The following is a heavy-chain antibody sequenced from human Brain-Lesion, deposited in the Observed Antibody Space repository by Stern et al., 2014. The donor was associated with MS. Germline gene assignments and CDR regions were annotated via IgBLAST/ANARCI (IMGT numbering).Heavy chain of an antibody. V-gene: IGHV3-74*01. D-gene: IGHD2-21*01. CDR2: MNEDGSTI. CDR1: GFTLSTYW. CDR3: VKDFGGEDDH. J-gene: IGHJ4*02. Sequence: VQLVQSGGGLVQPGGSLRLSCAVSGFTLSTYWMHWVRQAPGKGLVWVSRMNEDGSTINYAGSVRGRFTISRDIAKNMLYLQMNDLRGEDTALYYCVKDFGGEDDHWGQGTLGTGAS.